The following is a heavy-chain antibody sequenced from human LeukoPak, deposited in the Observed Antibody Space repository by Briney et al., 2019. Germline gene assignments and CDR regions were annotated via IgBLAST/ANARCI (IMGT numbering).Heavy chain of an antibody. D-gene: IGHD7-27*01. Sequence: ASVKVSCKASGYTFTSYDINWVRPATGQGPGWMGWMSPNSGNTGYAQKFQGRVTMTRSTSMSTAYMELSSLRSEDTAVYYCARGPPNWGYDYWGQGTLVTVSS. CDR1: GYTFTSYD. V-gene: IGHV1-8*01. J-gene: IGHJ4*02. CDR2: MSPNSGNT. CDR3: ARGPPNWGYDY.